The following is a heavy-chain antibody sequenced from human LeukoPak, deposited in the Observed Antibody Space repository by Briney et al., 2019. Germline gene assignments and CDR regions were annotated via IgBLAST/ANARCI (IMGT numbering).Heavy chain of an antibody. J-gene: IGHJ4*02. CDR2: LYSDGKT. Sequence: PGGSLTLSCAASGFTVITHDMTWIRQAPGNALEWALVLYSDGKTKYADSVQGRFVISRDNSKNTLYLEMNSLSPDDTAVYYCARGVEPLADNTLAYWGQGTLVTVSS. D-gene: IGHD1-14*01. CDR1: GFTVITHD. V-gene: IGHV3-53*01. CDR3: ARGVEPLADNTLAY.